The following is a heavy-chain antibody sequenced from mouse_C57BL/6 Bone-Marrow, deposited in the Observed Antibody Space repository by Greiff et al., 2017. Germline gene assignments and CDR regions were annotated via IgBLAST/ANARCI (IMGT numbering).Heavy chain of an antibody. CDR2: IYPTSGRT. V-gene: IGHV1-55*01. Sequence: VQLQQPGAELVKPGASVKMSCKASGYTFTSYWITWVKQRPGQGLEWIGDIYPTSGRTNYNEKFKSKAILTVDTSSNTAYMQLSRLTSEDSAVFYCAISGPLGRSFDYWGQGTTLTVSS. J-gene: IGHJ2*01. D-gene: IGHD4-1*01. CDR3: AISGPLGRSFDY. CDR1: GYTFTSYW.